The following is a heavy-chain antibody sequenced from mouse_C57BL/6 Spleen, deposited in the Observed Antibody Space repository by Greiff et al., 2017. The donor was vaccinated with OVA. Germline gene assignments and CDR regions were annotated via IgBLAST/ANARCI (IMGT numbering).Heavy chain of an antibody. J-gene: IGHJ1*03. CDR3: ARSRISSHWYFDV. Sequence: EVQLQQSGPELVKPGDSVKISCKASGYSFTGYFMNWVMQSHGKSLEWIGRINPYNGDTFYNQKFKGKATLTVDKSSSTAHMELRSLTSEDSAVYYCARSRISSHWYFDVWGTGTTVTVSS. D-gene: IGHD1-1*01. CDR2: INPYNGDT. CDR1: GYSFTGYF. V-gene: IGHV1-20*01.